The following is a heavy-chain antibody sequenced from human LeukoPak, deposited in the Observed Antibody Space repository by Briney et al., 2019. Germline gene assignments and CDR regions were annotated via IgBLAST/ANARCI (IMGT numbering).Heavy chain of an antibody. D-gene: IGHD2-15*01. CDR2: ISSSGSTI. J-gene: IGHJ4*02. V-gene: IGHV3-11*04. CDR1: GFTFSDYY. Sequence: GGSLRLSCAASGFTFSDYYMSWIRQALGKGLEWVSYISSSGSTIYYADSVKGRFTISRDNAKNSLYLQMNSLRAEDTAVYYCARDDDIVVVFCLNWGQGTLVTVSS. CDR3: ARDDDIVVVFCLN.